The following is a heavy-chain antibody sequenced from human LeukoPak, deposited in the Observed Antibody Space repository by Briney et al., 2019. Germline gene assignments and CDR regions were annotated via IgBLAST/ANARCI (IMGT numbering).Heavy chain of an antibody. Sequence: SETLSLTCAVYGGSFSGYYWSWIRQPPGKGLEWIGEINHSGSTNYNPSLKSRVTISVDTSKNQFSLKLSSVTAADTAVYYCARLRNSYGNFDYWGQGTLVTVSS. D-gene: IGHD5-18*01. CDR2: INHSGST. J-gene: IGHJ4*02. CDR1: GGSFSGYY. V-gene: IGHV4-34*01. CDR3: ARLRNSYGNFDY.